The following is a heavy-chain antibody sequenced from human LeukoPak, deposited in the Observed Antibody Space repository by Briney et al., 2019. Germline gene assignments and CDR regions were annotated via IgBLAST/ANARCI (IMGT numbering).Heavy chain of an antibody. CDR1: GGSISSGDYY. CDR2: IYYSGST. D-gene: IGHD1/OR15-1a*01. Sequence: SQTLSLACTVSGGSISSGDYYWSWIRQPPGKGLEWIGYIYYSGSTYYNPSLKSRVTISVDTSKNQFSLKLSSVTAADTAVYYCARVEQTSDAFDIWGQGTMVAVSS. V-gene: IGHV4-30-4*01. CDR3: ARVEQTSDAFDI. J-gene: IGHJ3*02.